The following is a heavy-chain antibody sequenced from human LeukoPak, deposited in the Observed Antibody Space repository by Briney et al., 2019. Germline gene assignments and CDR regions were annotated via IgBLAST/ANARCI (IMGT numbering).Heavy chain of an antibody. Sequence: SVKVSCRASGGTFSTYAIGWVRQAPGQGLEWMGGIIPFFGTSKYAQTFQGRITISADNSANTAYMEITSMTSEDTAFYYCARVRVDGRGTYGHWFDPWGQGTLVTVSS. CDR1: GGTFSTYA. J-gene: IGHJ5*02. D-gene: IGHD3-10*01. V-gene: IGHV1-69*06. CDR2: IIPFFGTS. CDR3: ARVRVDGRGTYGHWFDP.